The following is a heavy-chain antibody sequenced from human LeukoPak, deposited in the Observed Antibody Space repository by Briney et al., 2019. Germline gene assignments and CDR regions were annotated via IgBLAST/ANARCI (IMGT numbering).Heavy chain of an antibody. CDR1: GFXFSSYS. CDR2: ISSSSSYI. CDR3: ARDPFEYSSSTYDY. Sequence: GGSLRLSCAASGFXFSSYSINWVRQAPGKGLEWVSSISSSSSYIYYADSVKGRFTISRDNAKNSLYLQMNSLRAEDTAVYYCARDPFEYSSSTYDYWGQGTLVTVSS. D-gene: IGHD6-6*01. V-gene: IGHV3-21*01. J-gene: IGHJ4*02.